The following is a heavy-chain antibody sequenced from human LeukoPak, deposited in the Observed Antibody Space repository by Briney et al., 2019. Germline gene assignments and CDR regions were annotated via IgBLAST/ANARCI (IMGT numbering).Heavy chain of an antibody. D-gene: IGHD3-16*01. Sequence: GESLKISCKGSGYTFANYWIGWVRQMPGKGLEWMGIIYPDDSETRYSPSYQGQATISADKSISTAYLQWSSLKASDIAMYYCAIPPETIMITFGGGNAFDIWGQGTMVTVSS. V-gene: IGHV5-51*01. CDR2: IYPDDSET. CDR1: GYTFANYW. CDR3: AIPPETIMITFGGGNAFDI. J-gene: IGHJ3*02.